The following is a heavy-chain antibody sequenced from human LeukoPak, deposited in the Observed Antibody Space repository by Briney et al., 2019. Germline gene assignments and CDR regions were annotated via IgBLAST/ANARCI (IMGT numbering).Heavy chain of an antibody. V-gene: IGHV1-69*01. CDR2: IIPIFGTA. CDR1: GGTFISYA. Sequence: SVKVSCKASGGTFISYAISWVRQAPGQGLEWMGGIIPIFGTANYAQKFQGRVTITADESTSTAYMELSSLRSDDTAVYYCARDLGVAVAGYYYYGMDVWGQGTTVTVSS. J-gene: IGHJ6*02. CDR3: ARDLGVAVAGYYYYGMDV. D-gene: IGHD6-19*01.